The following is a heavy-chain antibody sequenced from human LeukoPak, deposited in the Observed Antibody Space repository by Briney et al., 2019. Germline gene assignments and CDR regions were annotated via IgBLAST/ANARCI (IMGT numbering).Heavy chain of an antibody. J-gene: IGHJ4*01. Sequence: GSLRLSCAVSGFTFTDYWMNWVRQAPGKGLEWVASIRQDGSEKTYVDSVKGRFTISRDNTKNSLSLQVNSLRVEDTAVYYCARDGTAAGLYFDLWCQGTLVTVSS. CDR1: GFTFTDYW. D-gene: IGHD6-13*01. CDR3: ARDGTAAGLYFDL. CDR2: IRQDGSEK. V-gene: IGHV3-7*01.